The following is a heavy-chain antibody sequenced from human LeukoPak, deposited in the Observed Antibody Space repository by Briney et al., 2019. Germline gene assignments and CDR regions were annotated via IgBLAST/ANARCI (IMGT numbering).Heavy chain of an antibody. V-gene: IGHV5-51*01. CDR3: ATIPFEYSSSSISVADY. CDR1: GYSFSNYW. Sequence: GESLKISCEGSGYSFSNYWIGWVRQMPGKGLEWMGIIYPDDSDTGYSPSFQGQVTISVDKSISTAYLQWSSLRSEDTAVYYCATIPFEYSSSSISVADYWGQGTLVTVSS. D-gene: IGHD6-6*01. CDR2: IYPDDSDT. J-gene: IGHJ4*02.